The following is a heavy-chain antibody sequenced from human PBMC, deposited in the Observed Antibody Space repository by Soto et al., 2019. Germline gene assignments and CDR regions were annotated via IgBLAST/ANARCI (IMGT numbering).Heavy chain of an antibody. D-gene: IGHD5-18*01. J-gene: IGHJ6*02. CDR3: ARLLGYSYGGLLTGMDI. CDR1: GYSYTNYW. CDR2: IYPGDSDT. V-gene: IGHV5-51*01. Sequence: ESLKISCRGSGYSYTNYWIGWVRQMPGKGLEWMGIIYPGDSDTRYSPSFQGQVTISADKSISTAYLQWSSLKASDAAMYYCARLLGYSYGGLLTGMDIWGQGTSVTVSS.